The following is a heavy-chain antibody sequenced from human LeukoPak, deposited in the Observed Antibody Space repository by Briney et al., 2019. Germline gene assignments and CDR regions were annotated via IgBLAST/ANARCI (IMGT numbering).Heavy chain of an antibody. V-gene: IGHV3-30*04. CDR2: ISYDGSNK. CDR1: GFTFSSYA. Sequence: GRSLRLSCAASGFTFSSYAMHWVRQAPGKGLEWVAVISYDGSNKYYADSVKGRFTISRDNSKNTLYLQMNSLRAEDTAVYYCARVGAQEVSSWYNYWGQGTLVTVAS. CDR3: ARVGAQEVSSWYNY. J-gene: IGHJ4*02. D-gene: IGHD6-13*01.